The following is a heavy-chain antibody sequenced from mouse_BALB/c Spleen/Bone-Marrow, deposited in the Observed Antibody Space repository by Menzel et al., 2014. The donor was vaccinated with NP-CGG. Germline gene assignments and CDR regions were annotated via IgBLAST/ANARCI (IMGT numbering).Heavy chain of an antibody. CDR3: ARSGKVRNAMDY. D-gene: IGHD2-14*01. V-gene: IGHV1-67*01. CDR1: GYTFTDYA. CDR2: ISGYYGDA. J-gene: IGHJ4*01. Sequence: VKLVESGAELVRPGVSVKISCKGSGYTFTDYAIHWVKQSHAKSLEWIGLISGYYGDAIYNQKFKGKATMTVDKSSRTAYMDLARLTSEDSAICYCARSGKVRNAMDYWGQGTSVTVSS.